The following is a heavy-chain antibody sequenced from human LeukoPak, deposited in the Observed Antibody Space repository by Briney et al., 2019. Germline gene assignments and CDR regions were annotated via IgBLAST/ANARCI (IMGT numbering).Heavy chain of an antibody. CDR1: GYSFTSYW. Sequence: GESLKSSCKGSGYSFTSYWIGCVRQMPGKGLEWMGIIYPGNSGTRYSPSFQGQVTISDDKSISTAYLQWSSLKASDTAMYYCARLRAAAGTSWGQGTLVTVSS. CDR2: IYPGNSGT. CDR3: ARLRAAAGTS. V-gene: IGHV5-51*01. D-gene: IGHD6-13*01. J-gene: IGHJ4*02.